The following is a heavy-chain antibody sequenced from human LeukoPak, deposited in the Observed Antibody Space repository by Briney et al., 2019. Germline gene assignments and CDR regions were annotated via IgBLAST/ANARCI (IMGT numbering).Heavy chain of an antibody. CDR3: ASDQGLY. J-gene: IGHJ4*02. D-gene: IGHD3/OR15-3a*01. V-gene: IGHV3-33*01. CDR1: GFTFSNYG. Sequence: GGSLRLSCAASGFTFSNYGMHWVRQTPGKGLEWMAVIWYDGSDTYYADSVKGRFTISRDNSKNTLSLQMNSLRAEDTAVYYCASDQGLYWGQGTLVTVSS. CDR2: IWYDGSDT.